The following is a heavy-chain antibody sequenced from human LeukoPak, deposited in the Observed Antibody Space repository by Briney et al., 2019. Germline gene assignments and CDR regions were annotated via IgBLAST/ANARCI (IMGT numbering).Heavy chain of an antibody. V-gene: IGHV1-18*01. CDR3: ARNRYRGYYYRSGAFDI. Sequence: GASVKVSCKASGYTFTSYGISWVRQAPGQGLEWMGWISAYNGNTNYAQKLQGRVTMTTDTSTSTACMELRSPRSDDTAVYYCARNRYRGYYYRSGAFDIWGQGTMVTVSS. D-gene: IGHD3-22*01. CDR1: GYTFTSYG. CDR2: ISAYNGNT. J-gene: IGHJ3*02.